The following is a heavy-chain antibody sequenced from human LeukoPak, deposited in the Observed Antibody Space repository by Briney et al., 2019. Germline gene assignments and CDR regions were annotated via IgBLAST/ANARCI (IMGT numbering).Heavy chain of an antibody. CDR1: GFTVSSNY. D-gene: IGHD1-26*01. V-gene: IGHV3-66*01. Sequence: GGSLRLSCAASGFTVSSNYMSWVRQAPGKGLEWVSVIYSGGSTYYADSVKGRFTISRDNAKNSLYLQMNSLRAEDTAVYYCARVLAGPIVGAMGLDAFDIWGQGTMVTVSS. CDR3: ARVLAGPIVGAMGLDAFDI. J-gene: IGHJ3*02. CDR2: IYSGGST.